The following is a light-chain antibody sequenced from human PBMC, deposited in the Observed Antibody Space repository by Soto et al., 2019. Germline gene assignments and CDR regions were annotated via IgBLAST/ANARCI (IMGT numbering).Light chain of an antibody. CDR3: SSYSGSDSFVV. J-gene: IGLJ2*01. CDR1: YSDVGSYDF. CDR2: EVT. Sequence: QSVLTQPPSTSGSPGQSVTISCTGTYSDVGSYDFVSWYQQHPDKVPRLLIYEVTKRPSGVPDRFSGSKSGNTASLTVSGLQADDEADYYCSSYSGSDSFVVFGGGTKLTVL. V-gene: IGLV2-8*01.